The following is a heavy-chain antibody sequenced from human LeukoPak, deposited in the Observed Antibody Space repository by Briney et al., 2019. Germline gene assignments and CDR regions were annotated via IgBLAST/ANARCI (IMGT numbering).Heavy chain of an antibody. CDR3: AREADYGSGSYYDYFDY. D-gene: IGHD3-10*01. CDR1: GGSISSYY. Sequence: SETLSLTCTVSGGSISSYYWSWIRQPPGKGLEWIGYIYYSGSTNYNPSLKSRVTISVDTSKNQFSLKLSSVTAADTAVYYCAREADYGSGSYYDYFDYWGQGTLVTVSS. J-gene: IGHJ4*02. V-gene: IGHV4-59*01. CDR2: IYYSGST.